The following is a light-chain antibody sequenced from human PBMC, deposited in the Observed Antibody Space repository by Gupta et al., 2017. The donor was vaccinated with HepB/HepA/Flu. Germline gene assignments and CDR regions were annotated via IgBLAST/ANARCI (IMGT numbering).Light chain of an antibody. J-gene: IGKJ5*01. CDR2: EAS. Sequence: IVMTQSPATLSVSPGERATLSCRASQSISSQLGWFQQKPGQAPRDLIYEASKRGNVIPARFSGSGSGTEFTLTISSLQSEDFAIYYCQHDNSWPFTFGQGTRLDI. CDR3: QHDNSWPFT. V-gene: IGKV3-15*01. CDR1: QSISSQ.